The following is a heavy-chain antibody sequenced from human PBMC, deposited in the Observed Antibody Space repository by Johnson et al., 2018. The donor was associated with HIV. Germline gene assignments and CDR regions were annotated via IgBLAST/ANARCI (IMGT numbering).Heavy chain of an antibody. V-gene: IGHV3-30*04. CDR3: ARDVTAGNDAFDI. Sequence: QVQLVESGGGLVKPGGSLRLSCAASGFTFSSYAMHWVRQAPGKGLEWVAVISYDGSNKYYADSVKGRFTISRDNSQNTLYLQMNTLRAEDTAVYYCARDVTAGNDAFDIWGQGTMVTVSS. J-gene: IGHJ3*02. CDR2: ISYDGSNK. CDR1: GFTFSSYA. D-gene: IGHD1-1*01.